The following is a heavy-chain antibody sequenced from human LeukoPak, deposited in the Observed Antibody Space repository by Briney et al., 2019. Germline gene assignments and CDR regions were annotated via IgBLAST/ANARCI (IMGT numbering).Heavy chain of an antibody. D-gene: IGHD2-8*02. V-gene: IGHV1-2*06. CDR3: ARGGHPRMDIGLVDTAFVFDY. Sequence: ASVKVSCKASEYTFTGYYMQWVRQAPGQGLEWMGRINPNSGDTNYAQKFQGRVTMTRDTSISTAYMELSRLRSDDTAVYYCARGGHPRMDIGLVDTAFVFDYWGQGTLVTVSS. J-gene: IGHJ4*02. CDR1: EYTFTGYY. CDR2: INPNSGDT.